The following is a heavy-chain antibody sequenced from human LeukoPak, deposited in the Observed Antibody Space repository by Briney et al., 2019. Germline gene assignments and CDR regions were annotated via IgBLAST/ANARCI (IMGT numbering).Heavy chain of an antibody. Sequence: PSETLSLTCAVYGGSFSGYYWSWIRQPPGKGLEWIGEINHSGSTNYNPSLKSRVTISVDTSKNQFSLKLSSVTAADTAVYYCARSEINDYMRFWGQGILVTVSS. V-gene: IGHV4-34*01. CDR3: ARSEINDYMRF. CDR2: INHSGST. CDR1: GGSFSGYY. J-gene: IGHJ4*02. D-gene: IGHD4-11*01.